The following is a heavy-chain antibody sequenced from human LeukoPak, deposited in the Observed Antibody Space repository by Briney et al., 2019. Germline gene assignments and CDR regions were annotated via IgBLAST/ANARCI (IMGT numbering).Heavy chain of an antibody. CDR2: INHSGST. Sequence: SETLSLTCAVYGGSFSGYYWSWILQPPGKGLEWIGEINHSGSTNYNPSLKSRVTISVDTSKNQFSLKLSSVTAADTAAYYCARALRSVGILSWGQGTLVTVSS. CDR1: GGSFSGYY. J-gene: IGHJ5*02. D-gene: IGHD3-16*01. V-gene: IGHV4-34*01. CDR3: ARALRSVGILS.